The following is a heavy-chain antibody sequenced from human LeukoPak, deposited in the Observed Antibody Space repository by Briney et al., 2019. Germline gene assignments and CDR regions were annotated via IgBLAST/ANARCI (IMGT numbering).Heavy chain of an antibody. CDR1: GFNFEDYT. D-gene: IGHD2-2*02. J-gene: IGHJ4*02. V-gene: IGHV3-43*01. CDR2: INWDGGST. CDR3: TKGSNTWPSLFDS. Sequence: PGGSLRLSCAASGFNFEDYTMHWVRQTPGKGLEWVSLINWDGGSTYYADSVKGRFAISRDNNKNSLYLQMTSLRTEDTALYYCTKGSNTWPSLFDSWGQGTLVTVSS.